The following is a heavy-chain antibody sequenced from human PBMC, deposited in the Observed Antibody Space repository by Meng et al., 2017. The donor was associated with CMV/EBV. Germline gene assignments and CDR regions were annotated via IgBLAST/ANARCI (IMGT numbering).Heavy chain of an antibody. CDR1: GYSFTSYW. CDR3: ARSFRFGHSSPTGYYYYGMDV. CDR2: IYPGDSDT. Sequence: GESLKISCKGSGYSFTSYWIGWVRQMPGKGLEWMGIIYPGDSDTSYSPSFQGQVTISADKSISTAYLQWSSLKASDTAMYYCARSFRFGHSSPTGYYYYGMDVWGQGTTVTVSS. V-gene: IGHV5-51*01. J-gene: IGHJ6*02. D-gene: IGHD6-13*01.